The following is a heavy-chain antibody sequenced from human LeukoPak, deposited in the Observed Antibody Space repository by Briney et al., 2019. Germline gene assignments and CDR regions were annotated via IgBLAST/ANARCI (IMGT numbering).Heavy chain of an antibody. CDR1: GFTFSSYG. D-gene: IGHD3-22*01. J-gene: IGHJ3*02. CDR2: ISYDGSNK. CDR3: AKDIPYYDSSGYYAHDAFDI. V-gene: IGHV3-30*18. Sequence: GGSLRLSCAASGFTFSSYGMHWVRQAPGKGLEWVAVISYDGSNKYYADSVKGRFTISRDNSKNTLYLQMNSLRAEDTAVYYCAKDIPYYDSSGYYAHDAFDIWGQGTMVTVSS.